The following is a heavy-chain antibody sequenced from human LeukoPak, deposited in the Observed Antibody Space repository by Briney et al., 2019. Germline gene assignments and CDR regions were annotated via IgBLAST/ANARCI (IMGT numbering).Heavy chain of an antibody. Sequence: GASVKVSCKASGYTFTNYYMHWVRQAPGQGLEWMGIINPSGGSTSYAQKFQGRVTMTRDTSTSTVYMELSSLRSEDTAVYYCARDSEGGDCPGNWGQGTLVTVSS. CDR3: ARDSEGGDCPGN. J-gene: IGHJ4*02. CDR2: INPSGGST. V-gene: IGHV1-46*01. CDR1: GYTFTNYY. D-gene: IGHD2-21*02.